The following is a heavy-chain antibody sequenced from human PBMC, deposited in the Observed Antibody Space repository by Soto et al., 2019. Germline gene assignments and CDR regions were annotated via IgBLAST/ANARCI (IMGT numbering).Heavy chain of an antibody. J-gene: IGHJ5*02. CDR2: IYYSGST. CDR3: ARHILWFGEFNWFDP. CDR1: GGSISSSSYY. V-gene: IGHV4-39*01. D-gene: IGHD3-10*01. Sequence: QLQLQESGPGLVKPSETLSLTCTVSGGSISSSSYYWGWIRQPPGKGLEWIGSIYYSGSTYYNPSLKSRVTISVDTSKNQFSLKLSSVTAADTAVYYCARHILWFGEFNWFDPWGQGTLVTVSS.